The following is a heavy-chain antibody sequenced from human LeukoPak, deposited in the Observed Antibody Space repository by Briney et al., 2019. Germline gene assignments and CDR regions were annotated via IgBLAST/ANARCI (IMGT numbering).Heavy chain of an antibody. CDR1: GGSITSYY. J-gene: IGHJ4*02. CDR3: ARIGSSWNFDFDY. Sequence: PSETLSLTCTVSGGSITSYYWSWIRQPPGKGLEWIGYIYYSGSTNYNPSLKSRVTISVDTSKNQCSLKLSSVTAADTAVYYCARIGSSWNFDFDYWGQGTLVTVSS. CDR2: IYYSGST. D-gene: IGHD6-13*01. V-gene: IGHV4-59*01.